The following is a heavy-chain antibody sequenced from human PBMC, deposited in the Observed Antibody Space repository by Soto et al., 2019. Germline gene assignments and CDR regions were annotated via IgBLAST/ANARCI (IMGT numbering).Heavy chain of an antibody. V-gene: IGHV3-30*04. CDR2: ISFDGRNE. D-gene: IGHD3-22*01. CDR1: RFTFSSYP. CDR3: ARERSSGDYLHYNMDV. Sequence: QVQLVESGGGVVQPGRSLRLSCAASRFTFSSYPMHWVRQAPGKGLEWVALISFDGRNEHYADSVKGRFTISRDNSRNTLDLQMNSLRAGDTAVYYCARERSSGDYLHYNMDVWGQGTTVTVSS. J-gene: IGHJ6*02.